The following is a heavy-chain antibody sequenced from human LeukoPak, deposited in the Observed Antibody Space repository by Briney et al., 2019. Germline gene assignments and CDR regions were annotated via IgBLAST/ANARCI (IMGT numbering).Heavy chain of an antibody. V-gene: IGHV4-39*07. J-gene: IGHJ6*02. CDR3: ARHLYYYYGMDV. Sequence: SETLSLTCTVSGGSISSSSYYWGWIRQPPGKGLEWSGSIYYSGSTYYNPSLKSRVTISVDTSKNQFSLKLSSVTAADTAVYYCARHLYYYYGMDVWGQGTTVTVSS. CDR1: GGSISSSSYY. CDR2: IYYSGST.